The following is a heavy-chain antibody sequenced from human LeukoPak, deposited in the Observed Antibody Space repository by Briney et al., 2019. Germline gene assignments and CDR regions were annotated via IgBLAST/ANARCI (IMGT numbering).Heavy chain of an antibody. J-gene: IGHJ4*02. D-gene: IGHD6-6*01. CDR2: ISAYNGNT. CDR3: ATVFPSSSNDY. V-gene: IGHV1-18*01. Sequence: ASVKVSCKASGYTFTSYGISWVRQAPGQGLEWMGWISAYNGNTNYAQKLQGRVTMTEDTSTDTAYMELSSLRSEDTAVYYCATVFPSSSNDYWGQGTLVTVSS. CDR1: GYTFTSYG.